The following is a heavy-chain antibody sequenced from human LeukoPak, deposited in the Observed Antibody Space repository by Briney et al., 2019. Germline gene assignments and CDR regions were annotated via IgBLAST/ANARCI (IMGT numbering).Heavy chain of an antibody. CDR3: ATVYYYGSGSYYWNY. V-gene: IGHV3-7*03. J-gene: IGHJ4*02. CDR1: GFTFSIYW. CDR2: IKQDGSEK. D-gene: IGHD3-10*01. Sequence: GGSQRLSCVVSGFTFSIYWMSWVRQAPGNGRECVATIKQDGSEKNYGDSVQGRFTISRDNAKNSLYLQMHSLRVEDTAVYYCATVYYYGSGSYYWNYWGQGTLVTVSS.